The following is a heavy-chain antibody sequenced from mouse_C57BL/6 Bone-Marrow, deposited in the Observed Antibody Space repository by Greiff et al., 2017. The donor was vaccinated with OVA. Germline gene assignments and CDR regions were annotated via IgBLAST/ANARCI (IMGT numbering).Heavy chain of an antibody. D-gene: IGHD1-1*01. V-gene: IGHV2-2*01. CDR3: ASGGIYYYGSKGLYAMDY. J-gene: IGHJ4*01. CDR2: IWSGGST. Sequence: VMLVESGPGLVQPSQSLSITCTVSGFSLTSYGVHWVRQSPGKGLEWLGVIWSGGSTDYNAAFISRLSISKDNSKSQVFFNMNSLQADDTAIYYCASGGIYYYGSKGLYAMDYWGQGTSVTVSS. CDR1: GFSLTSYG.